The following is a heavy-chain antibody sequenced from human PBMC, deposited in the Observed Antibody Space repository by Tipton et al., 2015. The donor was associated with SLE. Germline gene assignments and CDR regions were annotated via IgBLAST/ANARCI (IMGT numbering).Heavy chain of an antibody. CDR1: GGSITSTSYY. Sequence: TLSLTCAVSGGSITSTSYYWGWIRQPAGKGLEWIGRVYTAGSPYYNPSLESRVAISMDTSKNQFSLKLTSVTAADTAMYYCARTLDTLDIWGQGTMVTVSS. CDR2: VYTAGSP. CDR3: ARTLDTLDI. V-gene: IGHV4-61*02. J-gene: IGHJ3*02.